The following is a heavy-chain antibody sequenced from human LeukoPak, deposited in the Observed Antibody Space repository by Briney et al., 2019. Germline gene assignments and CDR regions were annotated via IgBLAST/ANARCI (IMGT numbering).Heavy chain of an antibody. D-gene: IGHD2-21*02. CDR1: GFTFSSFA. V-gene: IGHV3-23*03. CDR3: ARARCGGDCSDPAVYSYYNMDV. J-gene: IGHJ6*01. Sequence: WGSLSLTCAASGFTFSSFAMSWVCQAPGKGLEWVSVIYSGGRTYYSASVKGRFAISRDKSKNTLYLQTNNLSGDDTAVYYCARARCGGDCSDPAVYSYYNMDVWGQACTVSVSS. CDR2: IYSGGRT.